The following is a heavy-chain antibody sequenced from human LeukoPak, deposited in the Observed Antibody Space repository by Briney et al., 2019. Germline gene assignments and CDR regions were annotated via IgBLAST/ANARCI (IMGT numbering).Heavy chain of an antibody. Sequence: PSETLSLTCTVSGGSISSSSYYWGWIRQPPGKGLEWIGSIYYSGSTYYNPSLKSRVTISVDTSKNQFSLKLSSVTAADTAVYYCARVGDGTFDIWGRGTMVIVSS. CDR2: IYYSGST. CDR3: ARVGDGTFDI. D-gene: IGHD3-16*01. J-gene: IGHJ3*02. CDR1: GGSISSSSYY. V-gene: IGHV4-39*01.